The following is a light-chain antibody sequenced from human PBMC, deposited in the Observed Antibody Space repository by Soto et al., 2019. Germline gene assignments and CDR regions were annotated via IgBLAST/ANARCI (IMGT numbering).Light chain of an antibody. CDR2: KVS. CDR3: MQGTASPTK. CDR1: QSLVHSDGNTY. V-gene: IGKV2-30*02. J-gene: IGKJ1*01. Sequence: DVVMTQSPLSLPVTLGQPASISCRSSQSLVHSDGNTYFNWFHQRPGQSPRRLIYKVSNRDYGVQGRFRGSESASDLTQQIRRVEADYVDIYYCMQGTASPTKFGQGTKVEIK.